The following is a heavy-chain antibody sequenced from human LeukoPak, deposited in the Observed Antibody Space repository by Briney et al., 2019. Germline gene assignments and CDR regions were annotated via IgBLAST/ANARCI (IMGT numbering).Heavy chain of an antibody. CDR2: ISSSGSTI. D-gene: IGHD4-17*01. J-gene: IGHJ4*02. CDR3: ARAFYSRGMTTYFLDY. Sequence: GGSLRLSCAASGFTFSSYEMNWVRQAPGKGLEWVSYISSSGSTIYYADSVKGRFTISRDNAKNSLYLQMNSLRAEDTAVYYCARAFYSRGMTTYFLDYWGQGTLVTVSS. V-gene: IGHV3-48*03. CDR1: GFTFSSYE.